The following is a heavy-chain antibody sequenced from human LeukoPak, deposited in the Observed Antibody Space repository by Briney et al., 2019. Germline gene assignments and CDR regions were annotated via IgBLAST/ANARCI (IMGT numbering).Heavy chain of an antibody. J-gene: IGHJ4*02. V-gene: IGHV3-33*08. CDR1: GFTFSSYA. CDR3: ARGPHSVVVTALDY. CDR2: IWYDGSNK. Sequence: PPGGSLRLSCAASGFTFSSYAMHWVRQAPGKGLEWVAVIWYDGSNKYYADSVKGRFTISRDNSKNTVYLQMDSLRTEDTAVYYCARGPHSVVVTALDYWGQGTLVTVSS. D-gene: IGHD2-21*02.